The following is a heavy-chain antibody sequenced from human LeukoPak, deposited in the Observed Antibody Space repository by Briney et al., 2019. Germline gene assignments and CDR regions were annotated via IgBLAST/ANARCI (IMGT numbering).Heavy chain of an antibody. J-gene: IGHJ4*02. CDR1: GDIITGNSIV. V-gene: IGHV6-1*01. CDR3: ARDIRNGAAFDH. CDR2: TYYRTRWYN. Sequence: SQTLSLICAISGDIITGNSIVWRWIRQSPSRGLESLGTTYYRTRWYNDYAMSVESRITINPDTSKNQFSLHLKSVTPDDTAIYFCARDIRNGAAFDHWGQGTLVTVSS. D-gene: IGHD1-1*01.